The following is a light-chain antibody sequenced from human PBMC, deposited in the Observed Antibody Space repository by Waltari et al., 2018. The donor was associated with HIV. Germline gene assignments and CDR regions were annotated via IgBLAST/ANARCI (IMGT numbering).Light chain of an antibody. CDR3: QTWGTGIQV. J-gene: IGLJ3*02. Sequence: QVVLTQSPFASASLGASVKLTCTLSSGHRSYAIAWHQQQSEQGPRYLMKVNGDGSHIKGDVIPDGFSGSSSGAERYLTISSLQFEDEADYYCQTWGTGIQVFGGGTKLTVL. V-gene: IGLV4-69*02. CDR1: SGHRSYA. CDR2: VNGDGSH.